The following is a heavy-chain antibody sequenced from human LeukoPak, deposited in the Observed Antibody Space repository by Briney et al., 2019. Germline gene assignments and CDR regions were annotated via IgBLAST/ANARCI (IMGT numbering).Heavy chain of an antibody. J-gene: IGHJ6*02. D-gene: IGHD2-2*01. CDR1: GFIFSGYA. CDR3: ARGPYIVVVPAANSICYYGMDV. CDR2: VSFDGNKK. V-gene: IGHV3-30-3*01. Sequence: GGSLRLSCAASGFIFSGYAMHWVRQAPGKGLEWVAVVSFDGNKKEYADSVKGRFTISRDNSENTVSLEMNSLRSDDTAVYYCARGPYIVVVPAANSICYYGMDVWGQGTTVTVSS.